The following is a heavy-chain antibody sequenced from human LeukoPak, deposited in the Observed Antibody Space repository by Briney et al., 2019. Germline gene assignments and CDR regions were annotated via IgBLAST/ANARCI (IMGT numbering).Heavy chain of an antibody. V-gene: IGHV4-59*01. J-gene: IGHJ4*02. D-gene: IGHD5-18*01. CDR3: ARDRGYSYGYYDY. Sequence: SETLSLTCTVSGGSISSYYWSWIRQPPGEGLEWSGYIYYSGSTNYNPSLKSRVSISVDTSKNQFSLKLSSVTAADTAVYYCARDRGYSYGYYDYWGQGTLVTVSS. CDR1: GGSISSYY. CDR2: IYYSGST.